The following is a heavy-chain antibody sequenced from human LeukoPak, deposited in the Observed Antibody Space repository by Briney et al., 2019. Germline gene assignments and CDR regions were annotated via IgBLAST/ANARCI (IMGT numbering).Heavy chain of an antibody. J-gene: IGHJ4*02. CDR1: GFTFSSYS. CDR3: AREIVSSNSFDY. V-gene: IGHV3-21*01. Sequence: PGGSLRLSCAASGFTFSSYSMNWVRQAPGKGLQWVASISSSSGYTYYAESVKGRFTISRDNAKNSLYLQMDSLRAPDTAVYYCAREIVSSNSFDYWGQGTLLTVSS. CDR2: ISSSSGYT. D-gene: IGHD3-22*01.